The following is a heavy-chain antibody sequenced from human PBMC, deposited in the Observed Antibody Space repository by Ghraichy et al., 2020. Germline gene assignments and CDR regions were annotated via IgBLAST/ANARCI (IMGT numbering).Heavy chain of an antibody. CDR3: AIPRAVRFK. CDR1: GFTFSSYA. V-gene: IGHV3-23*01. CDR2: ISGSGGST. D-gene: IGHD5-24*01. Sequence: GESLNISCAASGFTFSSYAMSWVRQAPGKGLEWVSAISGSGGSTYYADSVKGRFTISRDNSKNTLYLQMNSLRAEDTAVYYCAIPRAVRFKWGQGTLVTVSS. J-gene: IGHJ4*02.